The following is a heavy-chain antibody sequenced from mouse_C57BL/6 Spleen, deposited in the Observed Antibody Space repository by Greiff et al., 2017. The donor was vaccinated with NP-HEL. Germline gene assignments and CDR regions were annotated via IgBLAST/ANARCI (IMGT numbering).Heavy chain of an antibody. CDR3: ARAYYGLDY. CDR1: GFTFSDYY. D-gene: IGHD2-10*01. J-gene: IGHJ2*01. CDR2: INYDGSST. Sequence: EVKLVESEGGLVQPGSSMKLSCTASGFTFSDYYMAWVRQVPEKGLEWVANINYDGSSTYYLDSLKSRFIISRDNAKNILYLQMSSLKSEDTATYYCARAYYGLDYWGQGTTLTVSS. V-gene: IGHV5-16*01.